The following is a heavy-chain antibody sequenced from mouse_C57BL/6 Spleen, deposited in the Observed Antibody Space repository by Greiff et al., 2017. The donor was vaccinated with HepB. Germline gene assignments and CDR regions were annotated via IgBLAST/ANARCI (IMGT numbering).Heavy chain of an antibody. J-gene: IGHJ4*01. V-gene: IGHV1-52*01. CDR3: ARSVGMGHYAMGG. CDR1: GYTFTSYW. CDR2: IDPSDSET. Sequence: QVQLQQPGAELVRPGSSVKLSCKASGYTFTSYWMHWVKQRPIQGLEWIGNIDPSDSETYYNQKFKDKATLTVDKSSSTAYMQLSSLTSEDSAVYYCARSVGMGHYAMGGWGKGTSVT. D-gene: IGHD4-1*01.